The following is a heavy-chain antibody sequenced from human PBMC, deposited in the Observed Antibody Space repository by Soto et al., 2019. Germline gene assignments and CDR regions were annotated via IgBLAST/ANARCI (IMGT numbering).Heavy chain of an antibody. CDR3: AVRGDYYDSSGTIGQEVYFDY. D-gene: IGHD3-22*01. CDR1: GGTFSSYA. J-gene: IGHJ4*02. CDR2: IIPIFGTA. V-gene: IGHV1-69*13. Sequence: SVKVSCKASGGTFSSYAISWVRQAPGQGLEWMGGIIPIFGTANYAQKFQGRVTITADESTSTAYMELSSLRSEDTAVYYCAVRGDYYDSSGTIGQEVYFDYSGQGTLVTVSS.